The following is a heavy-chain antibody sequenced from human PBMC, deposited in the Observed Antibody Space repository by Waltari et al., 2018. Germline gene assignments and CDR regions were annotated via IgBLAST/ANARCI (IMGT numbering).Heavy chain of an antibody. D-gene: IGHD6-19*01. CDR3: ARGQIAVAGSDFDY. Sequence: QVQLVQSGAEVKKPGASVKISCKASGYTFTRYDIDWVRQATGQGLEWMGWMNPNSGNTGYAQKFQGRVTMTRNTSISTAYMELSSLRSEDTAVYYCARGQIAVAGSDFDYWGQGTLVTVSS. V-gene: IGHV1-8*01. CDR1: GYTFTRYD. CDR2: MNPNSGNT. J-gene: IGHJ4*02.